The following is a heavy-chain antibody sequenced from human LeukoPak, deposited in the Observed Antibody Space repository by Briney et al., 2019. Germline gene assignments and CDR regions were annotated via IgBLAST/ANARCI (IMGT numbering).Heavy chain of an antibody. D-gene: IGHD6-13*01. CDR1: GGTFSSYA. J-gene: IGHJ5*02. V-gene: IGHV1-69*05. CDR2: IIPIFGTA. Sequence: GASVKVSCKASGGTFSSYAISWVRQAPGQGLEWMGGIIPIFGTANYAQKFQGRVTITTDESTSTAYMELSRLRSEDTAVYYCARKASPGYSSSWGWFDPWGQGTLVTVSS. CDR3: ARKASPGYSSSWGWFDP.